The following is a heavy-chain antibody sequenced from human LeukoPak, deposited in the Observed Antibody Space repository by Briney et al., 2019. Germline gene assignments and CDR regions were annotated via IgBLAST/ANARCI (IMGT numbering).Heavy chain of an antibody. Sequence: GESLKISCKASGYSFTSYWIGWVRQMPGKGLEWMGIIYPGDSDTRYSPSFQGQATISADKSINTAYLQWSSLKASDTAMYYCARHAGLAVAGTKFDYWGQGTLVTVSS. CDR3: ARHAGLAVAGTKFDY. V-gene: IGHV5-51*01. J-gene: IGHJ4*02. CDR1: GYSFTSYW. D-gene: IGHD6-19*01. CDR2: IYPGDSDT.